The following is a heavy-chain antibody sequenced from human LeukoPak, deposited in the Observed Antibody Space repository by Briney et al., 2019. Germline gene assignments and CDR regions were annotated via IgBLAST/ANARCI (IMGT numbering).Heavy chain of an antibody. CDR3: AMDYYGSGSYSDAFDI. Sequence: GASVKVSCKASGYTFTSYDINWVRQATGQGLEWMGWMNPNSGNTGYAQKFQGRVTMTRNTSISTAYMELSSLRSKDTAVYYCAMDYYGSGSYSDAFDIWGQGTMVTVSS. J-gene: IGHJ3*02. V-gene: IGHV1-8*01. CDR1: GYTFTSYD. D-gene: IGHD3-10*01. CDR2: MNPNSGNT.